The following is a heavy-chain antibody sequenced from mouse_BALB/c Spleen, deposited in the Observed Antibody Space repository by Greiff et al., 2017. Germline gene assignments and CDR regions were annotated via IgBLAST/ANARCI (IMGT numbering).Heavy chain of an antibody. CDR1: GYTFTSYW. V-gene: IGHV1-69*02. D-gene: IGHD2-1*01. CDR3: AGYGNHYSDAMDY. J-gene: IGHJ4*01. Sequence: QVQLQQPGAELVKPGASVKLSCKASGYTFTSYWMHWVKQRPGQGLEWIGEIDPSDSYTNYNQKFKGKATLTVDKSSSTAYMQLSSLTSEDSAVYYCAGYGNHYSDAMDYWGQGTSVTVSS. CDR2: IDPSDSYT.